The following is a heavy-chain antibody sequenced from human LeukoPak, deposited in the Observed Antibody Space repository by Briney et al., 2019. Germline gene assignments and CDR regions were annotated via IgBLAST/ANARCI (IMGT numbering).Heavy chain of an antibody. D-gene: IGHD2-2*01. J-gene: IGHJ6*02. CDR3: ARSRVVPAAIRYYYYGMDV. Sequence: PSETLSLTCAVYGGSFSGYYWSWIRQPPGKGLEWIGEINHSGSTNYNPSLKSRVTISVDTSKNQFSLKLSSVTAADTAVYYYARSRVVPAAIRYYYYGMDVWGQGTTVTVSS. CDR1: GGSFSGYY. V-gene: IGHV4-34*01. CDR2: INHSGST.